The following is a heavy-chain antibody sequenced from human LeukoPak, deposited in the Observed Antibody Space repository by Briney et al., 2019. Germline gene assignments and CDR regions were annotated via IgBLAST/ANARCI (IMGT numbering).Heavy chain of an antibody. CDR2: ITYDATTI. CDR1: GFTFSSYA. D-gene: IGHD6-13*01. CDR3: ARPTTRSSIAGGLGD. J-gene: IGHJ4*02. V-gene: IGHV3-23*01. Sequence: GGSLRLSCAASGFTFSSYAMSWVRQAPGKGLEWVSAITYDATTIYYADSVKGRFTISRDNSKNTLYLQMNNLRAEDTAVYYCARPTTRSSIAGGLGDWGQGTLVTVPS.